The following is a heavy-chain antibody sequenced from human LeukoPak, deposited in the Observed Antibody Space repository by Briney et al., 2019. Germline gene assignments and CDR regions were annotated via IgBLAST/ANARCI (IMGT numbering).Heavy chain of an antibody. Sequence: GGSLRLSCAASGFTFSDYYMSWIRQAPGKGLEWVSYISSSGSTIYYADSVKGRFTISRDNAKNSLYLQMNSLRAEDTAVYYCARAMSTVTTNFDYWGQGTLVTVSS. D-gene: IGHD4-17*01. J-gene: IGHJ4*02. CDR2: ISSSGSTI. V-gene: IGHV3-11*04. CDR3: ARAMSTVTTNFDY. CDR1: GFTFSDYY.